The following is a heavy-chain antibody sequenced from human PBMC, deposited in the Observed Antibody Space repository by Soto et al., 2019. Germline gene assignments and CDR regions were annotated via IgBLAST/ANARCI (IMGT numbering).Heavy chain of an antibody. CDR3: ARGRFIAVAVTGGGLYYGMDV. D-gene: IGHD6-19*01. CDR2: ISAYNGNT. J-gene: IGHJ6*02. V-gene: IGHV1-18*01. Sequence: ASVKVSCKASGYTFTSYGISWVRQAPGQGLEWMGWISAYNGNTNYAQKLQGRVTMTTDTSTSTAYMELRSLRSGDTAVYYCARGRFIAVAVTGGGLYYGMDVWGQGTTVTVSS. CDR1: GYTFTSYG.